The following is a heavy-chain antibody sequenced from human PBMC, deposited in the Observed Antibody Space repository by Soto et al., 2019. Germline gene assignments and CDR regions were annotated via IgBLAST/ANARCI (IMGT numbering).Heavy chain of an antibody. V-gene: IGHV3-9*03. CDR1: GFTFHEYA. CDR3: TKGGYDLIYYFGMDV. Sequence: EVHLIESGGGWVQPGTSLRVSCAASGFTFHEYAMHWVRQAPGKGLEWVSGISSDGDTIAYADSVQGRFTVFRDNAKNSLYLQMNSLRAEDMALYYCTKGGYDLIYYFGMDVWGQGTTVTVSS. D-gene: IGHD5-12*01. CDR2: ISSDGDTI. J-gene: IGHJ6*02.